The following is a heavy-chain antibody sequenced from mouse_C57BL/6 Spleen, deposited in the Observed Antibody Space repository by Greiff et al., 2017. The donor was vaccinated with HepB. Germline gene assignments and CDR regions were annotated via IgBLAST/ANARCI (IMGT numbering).Heavy chain of an antibody. D-gene: IGHD2-1*01. CDR2: IYPSDSET. CDR1: GYTFTSYW. CDR3: ARSDYYVYWYFDV. Sequence: VQLQQPGAELVRPGSSVKLSCKASGYTFTSYWMDWVKQRPGQGLEWIGNIYPSDSETHYNQKFKDKATLTVDKSSSTAYMQLSSLTSEDSAVYYCARSDYYVYWYFDVWGTGTTVTVAS. V-gene: IGHV1-61*01. J-gene: IGHJ1*03.